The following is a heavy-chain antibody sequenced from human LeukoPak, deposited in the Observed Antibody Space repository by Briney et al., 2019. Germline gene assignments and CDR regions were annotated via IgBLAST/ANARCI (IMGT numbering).Heavy chain of an antibody. Sequence: SVKVSCKASGGTFSSYAISWVRQAPGQGLEWMGGIIPIFGTANYAQKFQGRVTITADETTSTAYMELSSLRSEDTAVYYCARGGIVVVPAAIPGAHYFDYWGQGTLVTVSS. CDR1: GGTFSSYA. J-gene: IGHJ4*02. D-gene: IGHD2-2*01. CDR2: IIPIFGTA. CDR3: ARGGIVVVPAAIPGAHYFDY. V-gene: IGHV1-69*13.